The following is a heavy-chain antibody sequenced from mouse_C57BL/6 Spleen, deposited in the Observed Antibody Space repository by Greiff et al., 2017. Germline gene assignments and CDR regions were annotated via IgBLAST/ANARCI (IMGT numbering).Heavy chain of an antibody. CDR1: GYAFTNYL. D-gene: IGHD1-1*01. V-gene: IGHV1-54*01. CDR3: ARSYYDGREFAY. Sequence: QVQLQQSGAELVRPGTSVKVSCKASGYAFTNYLIEWVKQRPGQGLEWIGVINPGSGGTNYNEKFKGKATLTADKSSSTAYMQLSSLTSEDSAVYFCARSYYDGREFAYWGQGTLVTVSA. J-gene: IGHJ3*01. CDR2: INPGSGGT.